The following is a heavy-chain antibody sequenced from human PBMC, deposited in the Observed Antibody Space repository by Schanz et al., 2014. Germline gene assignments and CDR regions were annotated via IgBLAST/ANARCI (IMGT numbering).Heavy chain of an antibody. D-gene: IGHD3-3*01. Sequence: EVQLLESGGGLVQPGGSLRLSCAASGFTFSSYAMSWVRQAPGKGLEWVSYISSSSSTIYYADSVKGRFTISRDNAKNSLYLQMNSLRAEDTGVYYCARFLARYQYYGVDVWGQGTTVIVSS. CDR3: ARFLARYQYYGVDV. CDR2: ISSSSSTI. J-gene: IGHJ6*02. CDR1: GFTFSSYA. V-gene: IGHV3-48*01.